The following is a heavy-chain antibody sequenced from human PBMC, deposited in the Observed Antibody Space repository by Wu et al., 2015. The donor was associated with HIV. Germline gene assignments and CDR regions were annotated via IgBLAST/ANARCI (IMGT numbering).Heavy chain of an antibody. CDR2: INPNSGGT. J-gene: IGHJ3*02. V-gene: IGHV1-2*02. Sequence: QVQLVQSGAEMKKPGASVKVSCKASGYTFTGYYMHWVRQAPGQGLEWMGWINPNSGGTNYAQKFQGRVTMTRDTSISTAYMELSRLRSDDTAVYYCARKHEHGAFWRDAFDIWGQGTMVTVSS. CDR1: GYTFTGYY. CDR3: ARKHEHGAFWRDAFDI. D-gene: IGHD3-3*01.